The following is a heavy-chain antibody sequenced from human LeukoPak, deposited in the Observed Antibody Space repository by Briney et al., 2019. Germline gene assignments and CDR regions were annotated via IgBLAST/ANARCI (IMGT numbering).Heavy chain of an antibody. J-gene: IGHJ4*02. CDR1: GYTFTSYY. V-gene: IGHV1-46*01. CDR2: INPSGGST. CDR3: GLGLLERFDY. D-gene: IGHD1-26*01. Sequence: ASVKVSCKASGYTFTSYYMHWVRQALGQGLEWMGIINPSGGSTSYAQKFQGRVTMTRDTSTSTVYMELSSLRSEDTAVYYCGLGLLERFDYWGQGTLVTVSS.